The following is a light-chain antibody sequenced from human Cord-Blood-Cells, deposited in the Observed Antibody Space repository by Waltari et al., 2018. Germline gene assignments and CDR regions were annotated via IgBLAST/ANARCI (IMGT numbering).Light chain of an antibody. CDR2: GAS. CDR1: QSVSSN. CDR3: QQYNNWPYT. V-gene: IGKV3-15*01. J-gene: IGKJ2*01. Sequence: EIVMTQSPATLSVSPGERATLSCRASQSVSSNLARYQQKPGQAPRLLIYGASTRATGISARFSGSGSGTEFTLTISSLQSEDFAVYYCQQYNNWPYTFGQGTKLEIK.